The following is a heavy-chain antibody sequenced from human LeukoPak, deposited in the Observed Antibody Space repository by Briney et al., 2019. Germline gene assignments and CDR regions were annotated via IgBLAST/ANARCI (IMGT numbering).Heavy chain of an antibody. Sequence: SETLSLTCTVYGGSISSYYWSWIRQPPGKGLEWIGYIYYSGSTNYNPSLKSRVTISVDTSKNQFSLKLSSVTAADTAVYYCAREVTMVRGVIPEYWFDPWGQGTLVTVSS. CDR3: AREVTMVRGVIPEYWFDP. J-gene: IGHJ5*02. CDR1: GGSISSYY. CDR2: IYYSGST. V-gene: IGHV4-59*01. D-gene: IGHD3-10*01.